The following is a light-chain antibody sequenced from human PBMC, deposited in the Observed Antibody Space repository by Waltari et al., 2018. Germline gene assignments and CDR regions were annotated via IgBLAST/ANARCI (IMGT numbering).Light chain of an antibody. Sequence: EIVMTQSPATLSVFPGERATLSCRASRGVGTFLFWYQQKPGQAPRLLIYAATIRVTGVPRRFSGSWSETEFNLTISSVQSEDFAYYYCQHHDDWPPTFGGGTKVDI. CDR1: RGVGTF. CDR2: AAT. CDR3: QHHDDWPPT. J-gene: IGKJ4*01. V-gene: IGKV3-15*01.